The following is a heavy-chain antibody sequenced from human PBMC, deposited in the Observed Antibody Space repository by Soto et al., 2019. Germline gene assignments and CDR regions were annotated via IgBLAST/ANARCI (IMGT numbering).Heavy chain of an antibody. CDR3: ARNGVAGMDF. CDR2: MIPMFGTP. D-gene: IGHD3-3*01. Sequence: QVQLVQSGAEVKKPGSSVKVSCKASGDIFTSYAFSWVRQAPGEGLEWMGGMIPMFGTPNYAQRFQGRLTITADTSTSTVYMELSGLRSEDTAVYYCARNGVAGMDFWGQGTLVTVSS. J-gene: IGHJ4*02. CDR1: GDIFTSYA. V-gene: IGHV1-69*06.